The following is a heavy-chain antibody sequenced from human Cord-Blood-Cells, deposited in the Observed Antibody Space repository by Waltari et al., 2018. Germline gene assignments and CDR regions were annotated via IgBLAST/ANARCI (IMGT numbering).Heavy chain of an antibody. CDR3: AREYSGYANWYFDL. V-gene: IGHV1-2*06. CDR2: VNPNSGGT. Sequence: QVQLVQSGAEVKKPGDSVKVSCTASGYTFTGYHMHWVRQAPGQVLEWMCRVNPNSGGTNYAQRFQGRVTMTRDTSISTAYMELSRLRSDDTAVYYCAREYSGYANWYFDLWGRGTLVTVSS. D-gene: IGHD5-12*01. CDR1: GYTFTGYH. J-gene: IGHJ2*01.